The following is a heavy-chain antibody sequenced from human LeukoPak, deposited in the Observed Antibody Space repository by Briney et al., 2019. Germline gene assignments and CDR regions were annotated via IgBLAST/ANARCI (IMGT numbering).Heavy chain of an antibody. D-gene: IGHD3-9*01. J-gene: IGHJ4*02. Sequence: PGGSLRLSCTASGFTFGDYAMSWVRQAPGKGLEWVGFIRSKADGGTTEYAASVKGRFTISRDDSKSIAYLQMNSLKTEDTAVYYCTRVRDYDILTGYSFSYFDYWGQGTLVTVSS. CDR3: TRVRDYDILTGYSFSYFDY. CDR1: GFTFGDYA. V-gene: IGHV3-49*04. CDR2: IRSKADGGTT.